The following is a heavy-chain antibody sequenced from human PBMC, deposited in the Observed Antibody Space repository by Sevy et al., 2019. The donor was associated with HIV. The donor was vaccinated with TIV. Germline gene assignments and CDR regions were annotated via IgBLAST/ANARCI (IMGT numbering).Heavy chain of an antibody. CDR1: GFSFRSYW. Sequence: GGSLRLSCAASGFSFRSYWMSWVRQAPGKGLEWVANIRQDGSEKYDVHFVKGRFTISRDNAENSLYLQMNSLRAEDTAVYYCARDRATVTTNWFDPWGQGTLVTVSS. CDR3: ARDRATVTTNWFDP. D-gene: IGHD4-17*01. CDR2: IRQDGSEK. J-gene: IGHJ5*02. V-gene: IGHV3-7*01.